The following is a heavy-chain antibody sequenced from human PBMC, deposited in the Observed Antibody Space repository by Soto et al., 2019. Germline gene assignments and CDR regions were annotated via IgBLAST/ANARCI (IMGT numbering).Heavy chain of an antibody. CDR3: TARGGDSLQDI. CDR1: GFNFSDSA. J-gene: IGHJ4*02. V-gene: IGHV3-73*01. Sequence: ESGGGLVQPGGSLKVSCAGLGFNFSDSAPHWVRQPSGKGLEWIGRIRGRSKKFATSYATSVRGRISLSRDVSRNTAYLQMNSPRDDDTGVYFCTARGGDSLQDIWGQGTLVTVSS. CDR2: IRGRSKKFAT. D-gene: IGHD4-17*01.